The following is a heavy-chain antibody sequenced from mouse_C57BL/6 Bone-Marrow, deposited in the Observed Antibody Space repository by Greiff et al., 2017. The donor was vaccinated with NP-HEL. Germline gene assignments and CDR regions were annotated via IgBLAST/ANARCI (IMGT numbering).Heavy chain of an antibody. CDR1: GFSLTSYG. CDR3: TKNRYCGSSRYCAMDY. CDR2: IWRGGST. Sequence: QVQLQQSGPGLVQPSQSLSITCTVSGFSLTSYGVHWVRQSPGKGLEWLGVIWRGGSTDYNAAFMSRLSITKDNSKSQVFFKMNSLQADDTAIYYGTKNRYCGSSRYCAMDYWGQGTSVTVSS. V-gene: IGHV2-5*01. D-gene: IGHD1-1*01. J-gene: IGHJ4*01.